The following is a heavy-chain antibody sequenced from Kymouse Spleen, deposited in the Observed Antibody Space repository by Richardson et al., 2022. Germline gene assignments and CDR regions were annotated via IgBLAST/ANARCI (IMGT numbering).Heavy chain of an antibody. D-gene: IGHD3-10*01,IGHD3-16*02. CDR1: GGSVSSGSYY. CDR2: IYYSGST. J-gene: IGHJ6*02. Sequence: QVQLQESGPGLVKPSETLSLTCTVSGGSVSSGSYYWSWIRQPPGKGLEWIGYIYYSGSTNYNPSLKSRVTISVDTSKNQFSLKLSSVTAADTAVYYCAREYSGEKGDYYYGMDVWGQGTTVTVSS. CDR3: AREYSGEKGDYYYGMDV. V-gene: IGHV4-61*01.